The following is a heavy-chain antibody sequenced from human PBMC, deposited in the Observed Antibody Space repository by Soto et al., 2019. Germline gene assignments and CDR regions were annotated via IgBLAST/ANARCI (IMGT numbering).Heavy chain of an antibody. J-gene: IGHJ6*03. CDR3: ARQRDSDYYYYYYMDV. CDR1: GGSISNYY. D-gene: IGHD2-21*02. V-gene: IGHV4-59*08. CDR2: IYYSGST. Sequence: SETLSLTCTVSGGSISNYYWTWIRQPPGKGLEWIGYIYYSGSTNYNPSLKSRVTMSVDTSKNQFSLKLTSVTAADTAVYYCARQRDSDYYYYYYMDVWGKGTTVTVSS.